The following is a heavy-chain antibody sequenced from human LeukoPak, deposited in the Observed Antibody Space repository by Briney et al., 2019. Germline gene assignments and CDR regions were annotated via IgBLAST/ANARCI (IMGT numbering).Heavy chain of an antibody. CDR2: IIPIFGTA. J-gene: IGHJ6*02. D-gene: IGHD6-25*01. V-gene: IGHV1-69*06. CDR3: GRVPYSSGGEGTNYYYYYGMDV. Sequence: ASVNVSCKASGGTFSSYAISWVRQAPGRGLEWMGGIIPIFGTANYAQKFQGRVTLTPEKSTSTDTMEISDQSADGADGYDCGRVPYSSGGEGTNYYYYYGMDVWGQGTTVTVSS. CDR1: GGTFSSYA.